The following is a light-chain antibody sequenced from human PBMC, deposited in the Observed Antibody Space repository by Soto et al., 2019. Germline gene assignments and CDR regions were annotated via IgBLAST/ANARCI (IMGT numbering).Light chain of an antibody. J-gene: IGKJ4*01. V-gene: IGKV1-39*01. CDR2: AAS. CDR1: QSISRY. CDR3: QRSDSTPLT. Sequence: DIQMTQSPSSLSASVGDRVTITCRASQSISRYLNWYQQEPGKAPKLLIHAASSLQSGVPSRFSGSGSGTDFTLTISSLQPEDFATYYCQRSDSTPLTFGGGTKVEIK.